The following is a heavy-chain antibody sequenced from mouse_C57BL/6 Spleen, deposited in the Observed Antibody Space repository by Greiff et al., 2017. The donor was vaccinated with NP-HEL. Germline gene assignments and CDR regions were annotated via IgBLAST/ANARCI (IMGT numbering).Heavy chain of an antibody. CDR1: GFTFTDYY. CDR2: IRNKANGYTT. Sequence: EVKLMESGGGLVQPGGSLSLSCAASGFTFTDYYMSWVRQPPGKALEWLGFIRNKANGYTTEYSASVKGRFTISRDNSQSILYLQMNALRAEDSATYYCARYINPYYAMDYWGQGTSVTVSS. J-gene: IGHJ4*01. V-gene: IGHV7-3*01. CDR3: ARYINPYYAMDY.